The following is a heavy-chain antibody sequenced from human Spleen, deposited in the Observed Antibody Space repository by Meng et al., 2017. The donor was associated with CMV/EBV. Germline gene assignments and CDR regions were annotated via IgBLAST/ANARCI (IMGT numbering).Heavy chain of an antibody. J-gene: IGHJ3*02. V-gene: IGHV3-21*04. D-gene: IGHD1-26*01. Sequence: GESLKISCTASKFTLNTYSMNWVRQAPGKGLEWVSSISGSSSYIYYADSVKGRFTISRDNAKNSLYLQMNSLRAEDTALYYCARAVGPTIVDALDIWGQGTLVTVSS. CDR3: ARAVGPTIVDALDI. CDR1: KFTLNTYS. CDR2: ISGSSSYI.